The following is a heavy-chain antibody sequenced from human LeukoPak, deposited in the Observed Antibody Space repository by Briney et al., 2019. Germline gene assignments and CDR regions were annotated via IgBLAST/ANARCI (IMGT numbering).Heavy chain of an antibody. CDR1: GFTFSSYG. Sequence: GGSLRLSCAASGFTFSSYGMHWVRQAPGKGLEWVAVISYDGSNKYYADSVKGRFTISRDNSKNTLYLQMNSLRAEDTAVYYCAKRGSDYGEDHYFDYWGQGTLVTVSS. J-gene: IGHJ4*02. D-gene: IGHD4-17*01. V-gene: IGHV3-30*18. CDR3: AKRGSDYGEDHYFDY. CDR2: ISYDGSNK.